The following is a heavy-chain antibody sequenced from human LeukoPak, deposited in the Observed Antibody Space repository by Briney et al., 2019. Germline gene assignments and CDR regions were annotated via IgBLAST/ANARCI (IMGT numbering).Heavy chain of an antibody. V-gene: IGHV3-30*18. CDR2: ISYDGSNK. Sequence: GRSLRLSCAASGFTFSSYGMHWVRQAPGKGLEWVAVISYDGSNKYYADSVKGRFTISRDNSKNTLYLQMNSLRAEDTALYYCAKGYYGSGSYYDYWGQGTLVTVSS. CDR3: AKGYYGSGSYYDY. J-gene: IGHJ4*02. D-gene: IGHD3-10*01. CDR1: GFTFSSYG.